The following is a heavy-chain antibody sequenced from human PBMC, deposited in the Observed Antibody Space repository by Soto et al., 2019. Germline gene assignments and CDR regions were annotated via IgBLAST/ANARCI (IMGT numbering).Heavy chain of an antibody. J-gene: IGHJ5*01. CDR2: VSFDGSEK. CDR3: VKDPIPAVNRGSRFDS. D-gene: IGHD2-2*01. Sequence: GGSLRLSCAGSGFTFSTYGLHWVRQPPGKGLEWVAFVSFDGSEKYYAESVKGRFTISRDNPRNTLFLQLTSLRTEDTAVYFCVKDPIPAVNRGSRFDSWGRGTLVTVSS. V-gene: IGHV3-30*02. CDR1: GFTFSTYG.